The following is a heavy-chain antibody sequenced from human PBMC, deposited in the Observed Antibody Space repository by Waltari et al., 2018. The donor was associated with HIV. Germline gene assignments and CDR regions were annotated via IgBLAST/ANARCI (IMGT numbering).Heavy chain of an antibody. V-gene: IGHV3-23*01. J-gene: IGHJ4*02. D-gene: IGHD3-10*01. CDR2: ISGDGESS. Sequence: EVELLEFGGKLVPQGGSLRLSSEVAGFTFSDFFIHWVRQGPGKGLQWVAGISGDGESSFYIESLRGRATVSRANSKNTLFLEINNLRVEDTATYYCARTFGVVWGAPKFFDHWGRGTLVSVSS. CDR3: ARTFGVVWGAPKFFDH. CDR1: GFTFSDFF.